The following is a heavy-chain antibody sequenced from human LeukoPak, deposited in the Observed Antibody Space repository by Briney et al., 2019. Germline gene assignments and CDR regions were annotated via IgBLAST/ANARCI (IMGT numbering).Heavy chain of an antibody. CDR1: SGSINSGDYY. D-gene: IGHD3-22*01. Sequence: PSETLSLTCTVSSGSINSGDYYWSWIRQPPGKGLEWIGYIYYSGSTYYNPSLQSRIIISSDTSKNHFSLKLRSVTAADTAVYYCARAQYYYDSSGYIDGFDIWGQGTMVTVSS. V-gene: IGHV4-30-4*08. CDR2: IYYSGST. J-gene: IGHJ3*02. CDR3: ARAQYYYDSSGYIDGFDI.